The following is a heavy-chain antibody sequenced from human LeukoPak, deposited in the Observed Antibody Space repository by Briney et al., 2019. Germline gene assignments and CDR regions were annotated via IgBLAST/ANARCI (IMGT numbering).Heavy chain of an antibody. CDR1: GGSISTYY. CDR3: TTDRAKQPDY. V-gene: IGHV3-15*07. CDR2: IKSKTDGGTI. J-gene: IGHJ4*02. D-gene: IGHD6-13*01. Sequence: PSETLSFTCTVSGGSISTYYGNWIRQAPGKGLEWVGRIKSKTDGGTIDYAAPVKGRFTISRDDTKNTLYLQMSSLKTEDTGVYYCTTDRAKQPDYWGQGTLVTVSS.